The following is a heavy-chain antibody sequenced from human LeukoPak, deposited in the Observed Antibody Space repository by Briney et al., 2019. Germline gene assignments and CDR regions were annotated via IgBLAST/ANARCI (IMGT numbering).Heavy chain of an antibody. CDR2: ISCYNGDT. CDR3: ARDPSNTSGHNAWFDY. V-gene: IGHV1-18*01. CDR1: GYTFTRHG. J-gene: IGHJ4*02. D-gene: IGHD2-15*01. Sequence: EASVKVSCKASGYTFTRHGIRWVRQAPGQGLEWMGWISCYNGDTHYALNYQGRLTMTTDTSTSTAYMELRSLRSDDTAVYYCARDPSNTSGHNAWFDYWGQGTLLTVSS.